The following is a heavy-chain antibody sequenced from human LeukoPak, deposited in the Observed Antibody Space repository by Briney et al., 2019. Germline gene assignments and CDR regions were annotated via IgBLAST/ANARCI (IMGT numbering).Heavy chain of an antibody. CDR1: GSTFTSCA. J-gene: IGHJ5*02. CDR3: ARAVRTCADHTRTSCHP. V-gene: IGHV1-69*13. D-gene: IGHD1-7*01. Sequence: ASVKVSCKASGSTFTSCAISWGRQAPGQGLEWMGGIIPIFGTANYAQKFQGRVTITADESTSTAYMELSSLRSEDTAVYYCARAVRTCADHTRTSCHPWGQGTLVTVSS. CDR2: IIPIFGTA.